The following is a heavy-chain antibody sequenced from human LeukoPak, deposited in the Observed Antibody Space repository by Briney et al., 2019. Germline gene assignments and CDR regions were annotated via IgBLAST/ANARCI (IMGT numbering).Heavy chain of an antibody. V-gene: IGHV1-69*06. CDR3: ARVAQHGTVGVRGVMPYDY. CDR2: IIPIFGTA. CDR1: GGTFSSYA. J-gene: IGHJ4*02. D-gene: IGHD3-10*01. Sequence: ASVKVSCKASGGTFSSYAISWVRQAPGQGLEWMGRIIPIFGTANYAQKFQGRVTITADKSTSTAYMELSSLRSEDTAVYYCARVAQHGTVGVRGVMPYDYWGQGTLVTVSS.